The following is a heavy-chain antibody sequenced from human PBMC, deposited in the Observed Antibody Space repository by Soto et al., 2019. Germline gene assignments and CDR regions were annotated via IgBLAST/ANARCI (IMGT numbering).Heavy chain of an antibody. CDR1: GYTFTNYG. V-gene: IGHV1-18*01. CDR3: ARDLLYSTRSTVRFDI. D-gene: IGHD6-13*01. J-gene: IGHJ3*02. CDR2: INTYNGTT. Sequence: VQLVQSGVEVKKPGASVKISCKASGYTFTNYGISWVRQAPGQGLEWMGWINTYNGTTNYSQKVQGRVTMTTETSTSTAYMELRSLRSDDTAVYYCARDLLYSTRSTVRFDIWGQGTMLTVSS.